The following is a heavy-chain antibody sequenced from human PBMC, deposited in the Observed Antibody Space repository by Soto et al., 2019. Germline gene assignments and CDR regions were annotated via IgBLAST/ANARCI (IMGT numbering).Heavy chain of an antibody. D-gene: IGHD2-15*01. CDR2: INPNSGGT. Sequence: RASVKVSCKASGYTFTGYYMHWVRQAPGQGLEWMGWINPNSGGTNYAQKFQGWVTMTRDTSISTAYMELGRLRSDDTAVYYCARVGGGYCSGGSCYSRSLAFDIWGQGTMVTVSS. J-gene: IGHJ3*02. CDR3: ARVGGGYCSGGSCYSRSLAFDI. CDR1: GYTFTGYY. V-gene: IGHV1-2*04.